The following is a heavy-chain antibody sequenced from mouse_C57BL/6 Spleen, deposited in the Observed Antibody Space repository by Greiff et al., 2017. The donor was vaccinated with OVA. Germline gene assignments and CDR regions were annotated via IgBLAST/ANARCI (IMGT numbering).Heavy chain of an antibody. J-gene: IGHJ3*01. Sequence: DVHLVESGGGLVKPGGSLKLSCAASGFTFSDYGMHWVRQAPEKGLEWVAYISSGSSTIYYADTVKGRFTISRDNAKNTLFLQMTSLRSENTAMYYCARPPMVTTGFAYWGQGTLVTVSA. CDR1: GFTFSDYG. D-gene: IGHD2-2*01. CDR2: ISSGSSTI. V-gene: IGHV5-17*01. CDR3: ARPPMVTTGFAY.